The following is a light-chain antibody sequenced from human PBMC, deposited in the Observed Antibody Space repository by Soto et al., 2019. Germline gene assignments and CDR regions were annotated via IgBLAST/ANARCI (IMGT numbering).Light chain of an antibody. CDR3: MQSLQTPLT. CDR2: LGS. Sequence: DIVMTQSPLSLPVTPGEPASISCRSSQSLQHSNGYNCLDWYLQKPGQSPQLLIYLGSNRASGVPDRFSGSGSGTDFTLKISRVEAEDVGDYYCMQSLQTPLTFGGGTKVEIK. CDR1: QSLQHSNGYNC. J-gene: IGKJ4*01. V-gene: IGKV2-28*01.